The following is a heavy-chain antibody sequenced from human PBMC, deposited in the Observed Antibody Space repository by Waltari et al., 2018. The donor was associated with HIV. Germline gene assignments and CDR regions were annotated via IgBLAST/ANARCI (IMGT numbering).Heavy chain of an antibody. Sequence: QVVLTDSGPSLVKPTQTLTQVCSWSGFSLHTRGMSITCIRTSPGKALDWLARIDWDDGKHYNTSLKTRIAISKDASKNQVFLTMTDLEPVDTGTYYCARVKKEGSIFGVKSDYGMDVWGQGTTVIVSS. CDR1: GFSLHTRGMS. CDR2: IDWDDGK. CDR3: ARVKKEGSIFGVKSDYGMDV. D-gene: IGHD3-3*01. J-gene: IGHJ6*02. V-gene: IGHV2-70*13.